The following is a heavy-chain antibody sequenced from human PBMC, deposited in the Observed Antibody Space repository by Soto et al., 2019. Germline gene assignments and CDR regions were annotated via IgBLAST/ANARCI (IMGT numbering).Heavy chain of an antibody. Sequence: EVQLVESGGGLVKPGGSRRLSCAASGFPASSNYMSWVRQAPGRGLEWVSVIYSGGSTYYADSVKGRFTISRDNSKNTLYLQMNSLRAEDTAVYYCARTVTTVTRYYMDVWGKGTTVTVSS. J-gene: IGHJ6*03. CDR1: GFPASSNY. CDR2: IYSGGST. V-gene: IGHV3-66*01. D-gene: IGHD4-17*01. CDR3: ARTVTTVTRYYMDV.